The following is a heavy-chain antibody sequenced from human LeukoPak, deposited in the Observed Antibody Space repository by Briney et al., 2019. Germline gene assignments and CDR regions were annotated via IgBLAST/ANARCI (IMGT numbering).Heavy chain of an antibody. CDR3: ARYQLIPAFDY. CDR2: IYYSGST. V-gene: IGHV4-39*01. Sequence: PSETLSLTCTVSGGSISSTSYYWGWIRQPPGKGLEWIGSIYYSGSTYYNPSLKSRVTISVDTSKNQFSLKLSSVTAADTAVYYCARYQLIPAFDYWGQGTLVTVSS. D-gene: IGHD2-2*01. CDR1: GGSISSTSYY. J-gene: IGHJ4*02.